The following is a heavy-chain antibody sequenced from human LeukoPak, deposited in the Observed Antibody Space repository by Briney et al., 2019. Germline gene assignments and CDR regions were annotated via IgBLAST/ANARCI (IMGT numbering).Heavy chain of an antibody. Sequence: GGSLRLSCAVSGFTFSNYAMRWVRQAPGKGLEWVSSLSGSGDSTYYAESVKGRFSISRDNSKNTLYLQMDSLRVEDTAVYCCAKPIVGNSLGFDCWGQGTLVTVSS. V-gene: IGHV3-23*01. CDR3: AKPIVGNSLGFDC. CDR2: LSGSGDST. D-gene: IGHD1-26*01. CDR1: GFTFSNYA. J-gene: IGHJ4*02.